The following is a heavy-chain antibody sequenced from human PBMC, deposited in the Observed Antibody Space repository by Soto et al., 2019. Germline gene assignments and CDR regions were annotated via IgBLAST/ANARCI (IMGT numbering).Heavy chain of an antibody. D-gene: IGHD3-10*01. CDR1: GGSISSSSYY. CDR3: ARHHYYGSGSSIDY. CDR2: IYYSGST. Sequence: SETLSLTCTVSGGSISSSSYYWGWIRQPPGKGLEWIGSIYYSGSTYYNPSLKSRVTISVDTSKNQFSLKLSSVTAADTAVYYCARHHYYGSGSSIDYWGQGTLVTVS. V-gene: IGHV4-39*01. J-gene: IGHJ4*02.